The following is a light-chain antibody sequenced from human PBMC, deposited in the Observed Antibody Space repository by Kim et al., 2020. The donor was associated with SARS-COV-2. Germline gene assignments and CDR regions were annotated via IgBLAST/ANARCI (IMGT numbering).Light chain of an antibody. CDR3: QQYNNWPET. V-gene: IGKV3-15*01. Sequence: IVMTQSPATLSVSPGERATLSCRASQSVSNSLAWYQQKPGQAPRLLIYGASTRATGIPVRFSGSGSRTEFTHTISSLQSEDFAVYYCQQYNNWPETFGQGTKVEIK. J-gene: IGKJ1*01. CDR1: QSVSNS. CDR2: GAS.